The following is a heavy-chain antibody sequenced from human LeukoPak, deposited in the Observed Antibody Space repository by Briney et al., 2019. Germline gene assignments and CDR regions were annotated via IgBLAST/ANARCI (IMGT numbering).Heavy chain of an antibody. CDR1: RFTFSSYA. CDR3: ARDVAGYGMDV. Sequence: PGGSLRLSCAASRFTFSSYAMHWVGQAQGKGLEWVAVISYDGSNKYYADSVKGRFTISRDNSKNTLYLQMNSLRAEDTAVYYCARDVAGYGMDVWGQGPTVTVSS. V-gene: IGHV3-30-3*01. J-gene: IGHJ6*02. CDR2: ISYDGSNK. D-gene: IGHD3-10*01.